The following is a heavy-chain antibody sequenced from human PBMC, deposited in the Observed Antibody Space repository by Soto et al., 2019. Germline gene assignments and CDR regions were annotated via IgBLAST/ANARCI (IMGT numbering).Heavy chain of an antibody. V-gene: IGHV3-30*03. Sequence: GGSLRLSCAASGFTFSSYGMHWVRQAPGKGLEWVAVISYDGSNKYYADSVKGRFTISRDSSKNTLYLQMNSLRAEDTAVYYCTTDREGSRYYDFDYWGQGTLVTVSS. CDR1: GFTFSSYG. CDR2: ISYDGSNK. CDR3: TTDREGSRYYDFDY. D-gene: IGHD6-13*01. J-gene: IGHJ4*02.